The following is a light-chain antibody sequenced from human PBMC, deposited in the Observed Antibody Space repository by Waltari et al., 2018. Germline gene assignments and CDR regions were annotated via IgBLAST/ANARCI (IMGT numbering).Light chain of an antibody. V-gene: IGLV2-14*03. Sequence: QSTLTQPASVSGSPGQSITISCTGTNSDVGGYNYVSWYQQLPGKAPKLMIYDVNKWPSGVSDRFSGSKSGNTASLTISGLQAEDEAYYYCSSYTNSDTHVIFGVGTKLTVL. J-gene: IGLJ2*01. CDR1: NSDVGGYNY. CDR3: SSYTNSDTHVI. CDR2: DVN.